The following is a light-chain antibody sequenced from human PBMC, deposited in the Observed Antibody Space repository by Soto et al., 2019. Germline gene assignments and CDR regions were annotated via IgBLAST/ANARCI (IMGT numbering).Light chain of an antibody. CDR1: GSNIGSNT. CDR2: TNN. Sequence: QSVLTQPPSASGTPGQRITISCSGSGSNIGSNTVTWYQQLPRTAPKLLMYTNNQRPSGVPDRFSGSKSGTSASLAISGLQSGDEADYYCATWDDGLNGYVFGTGTKVTVL. J-gene: IGLJ1*01. CDR3: ATWDDGLNGYV. V-gene: IGLV1-44*01.